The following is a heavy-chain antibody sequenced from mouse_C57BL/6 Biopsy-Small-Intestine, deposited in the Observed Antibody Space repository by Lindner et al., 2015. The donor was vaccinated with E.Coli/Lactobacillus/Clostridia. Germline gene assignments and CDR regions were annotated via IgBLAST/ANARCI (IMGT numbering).Heavy chain of an antibody. CDR3: ARSGDGYDGGY. CDR2: IYPGNGDT. D-gene: IGHD2-2*01. CDR1: GYVFSSYW. Sequence: VQLQESGAEVGKPGASVKISCKASGYVFSSYWMNWVKQRPGKGLEWIGQIYPGNGDTNYDGKFKGTATLTADKSSSTAYIQLSRLTSEDSAVYFCARSGDGYDGGYWGQGTTLTVSS. V-gene: IGHV1-80*01. J-gene: IGHJ2*01.